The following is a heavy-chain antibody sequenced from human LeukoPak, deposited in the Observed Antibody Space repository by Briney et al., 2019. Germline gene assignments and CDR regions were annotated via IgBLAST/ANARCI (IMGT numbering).Heavy chain of an antibody. Sequence: GGSLRLSCAASGFTFSIYAMSWVRQAPGKGLEWVSAISGSGGSTYYADSVKGRFTISRDNSKNTLYLQMNSLRAEDTAVYYCAREGNDILTGQIGNWFDPWGQGTLVTVSS. V-gene: IGHV3-23*01. CDR3: AREGNDILTGQIGNWFDP. CDR1: GFTFSIYA. J-gene: IGHJ5*02. D-gene: IGHD3-9*01. CDR2: ISGSGGST.